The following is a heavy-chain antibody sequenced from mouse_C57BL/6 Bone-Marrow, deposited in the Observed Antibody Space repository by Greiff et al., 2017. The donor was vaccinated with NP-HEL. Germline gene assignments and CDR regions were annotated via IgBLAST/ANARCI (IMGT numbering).Heavy chain of an antibody. CDR3: ARPGNYGSSYRYYYAMDY. D-gene: IGHD1-1*01. CDR1: GFTFSDYG. V-gene: IGHV5-17*01. Sequence: EVQLVESGGGLVKPGGSLKLSCAASGFTFSDYGMHWVRQAPEKGLEWVAYISSGSSTIYYADTVKGRFTLSRDNAKNTLFLQMTRLRSEDTAMYYCARPGNYGSSYRYYYAMDYWGQGTSVTVSS. J-gene: IGHJ4*01. CDR2: ISSGSSTI.